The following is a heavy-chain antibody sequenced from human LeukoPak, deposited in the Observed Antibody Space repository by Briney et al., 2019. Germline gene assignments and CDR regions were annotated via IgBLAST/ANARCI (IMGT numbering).Heavy chain of an antibody. CDR1: GFTFSTYW. V-gene: IGHV3-7*01. J-gene: IGHJ4*02. CDR3: AREHEVVAEEAGYFDY. Sequence: GGSLRLSCAASGFTFSTYWMSWVRQAPGKGLEWVANIKEDGSEKYYVDSVKGRLTISRDNAKNSLYLQMNSLRAEDTAVYYCAREHEVVAEEAGYFDYWGQGTLVTVSS. D-gene: IGHD2-15*01. CDR2: IKEDGSEK.